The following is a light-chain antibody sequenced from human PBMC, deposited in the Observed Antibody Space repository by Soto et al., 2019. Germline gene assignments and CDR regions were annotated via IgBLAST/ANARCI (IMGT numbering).Light chain of an antibody. CDR3: GTWDSSFYV. CDR1: SSNIGNNY. CDR2: DNN. J-gene: IGLJ1*01. V-gene: IGLV1-51*01. Sequence: QSVLTEPASVCATPGQQVTISCSGSSSNIGNNYVSWYQQLPGTAPKLLIYDNNKRPSGIPDRFSGSKSGTSATLDITGLQTGDEADYYCGTWDSSFYVFGTGTKVT.